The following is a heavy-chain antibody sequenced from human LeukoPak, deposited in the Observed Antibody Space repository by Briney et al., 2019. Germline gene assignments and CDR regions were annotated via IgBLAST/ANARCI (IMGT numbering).Heavy chain of an antibody. CDR3: ARVIGGYPYYYYGMDV. D-gene: IGHD3-16*02. CDR2: ISSSSSYI. Sequence: GGSLRLSCAASGFTFSSYSMNWVRQAPGKGLEWVSSISSSSSYIYYADSVKGRLTISRDNAKNSLYLQMNSLRAEDTAVYYCARVIGGYPYYYYGMDVWGQGTTVTVSS. CDR1: GFTFSSYS. V-gene: IGHV3-21*01. J-gene: IGHJ6*02.